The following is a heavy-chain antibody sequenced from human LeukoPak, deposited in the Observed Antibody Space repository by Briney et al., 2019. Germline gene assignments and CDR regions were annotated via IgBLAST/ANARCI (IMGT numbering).Heavy chain of an antibody. J-gene: IGHJ5*02. Sequence: SETLSLTCTVSGGSISSYYWSWIRQPAGKGLEWIGRIYTSGSTNYNPSLKSRVTMSVDTSKNQFSLKLSSVTAADTAVYYCARDDYSNFSHWFDPWGQGTLVTVSS. CDR1: GGSISSYY. CDR2: IYTSGST. CDR3: ARDDYSNFSHWFDP. V-gene: IGHV4-4*07. D-gene: IGHD4-11*01.